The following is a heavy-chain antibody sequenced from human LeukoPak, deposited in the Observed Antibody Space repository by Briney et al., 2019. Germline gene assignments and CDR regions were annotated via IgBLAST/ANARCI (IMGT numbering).Heavy chain of an antibody. V-gene: IGHV1-2*02. J-gene: IGHJ5*02. D-gene: IGHD3-9*01. CDR1: GYPFSDYY. Sequence: ASVKVSCRASGYPFSDYYIHWLRQAPGQGLESMGWINPNSGVATYPQKFKGRITVTRDTSISTVYMELTSLRPDDTAIYFCARDAYNILTGYAPGRNWCAPWGPGTLVTVSS. CDR3: ARDAYNILTGYAPGRNWCAP. CDR2: INPNSGVA.